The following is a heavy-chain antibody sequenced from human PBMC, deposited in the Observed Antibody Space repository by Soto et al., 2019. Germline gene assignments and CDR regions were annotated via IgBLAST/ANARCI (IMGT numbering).Heavy chain of an antibody. V-gene: IGHV3-72*01. D-gene: IGHD3-22*01. Sequence: GGSLRLSCAASGFTFSDHYMDWVRQAPGKGLEWVGRTRNKANSYTTEYAPYGKGRFTISRDDSKNSLYLKMNSLKTEDTAVYYCASGPGYYDSSGDPPYGMDVWGQGTTVTVSS. CDR2: TRNKANSYTT. J-gene: IGHJ6*02. CDR3: ASGPGYYDSSGDPPYGMDV. CDR1: GFTFSDHY.